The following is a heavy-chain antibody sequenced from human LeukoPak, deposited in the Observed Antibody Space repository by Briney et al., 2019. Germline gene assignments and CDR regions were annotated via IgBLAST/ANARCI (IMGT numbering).Heavy chain of an antibody. CDR1: GGSFSGYY. Sequence: PSETLSLTCAVYGGSFSGYYWSWIRQPPGKGLEWIGEINHSGSTNYNPSLKSRVTISVDTSKNQFSLKLSSVTAADTAVYYCGNSQLKEGYNNIGYRGQGTLGNVSS. CDR3: GNSQLKEGYNNIGY. V-gene: IGHV4-34*01. CDR2: INHSGST. J-gene: IGHJ4*02. D-gene: IGHD4-4*01.